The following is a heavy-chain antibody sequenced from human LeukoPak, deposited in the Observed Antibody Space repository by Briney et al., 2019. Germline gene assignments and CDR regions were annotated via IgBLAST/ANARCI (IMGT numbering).Heavy chain of an antibody. CDR3: ARAAGGHTYYDFWSGYPFGMDV. CDR1: GGSISSSSYY. J-gene: IGHJ6*04. V-gene: IGHV4-39*07. Sequence: SETLSLTCTVSGGSISSSSYYWGWIRQPPGKGLEWIGSIYYSGSTYYNPSLKSRVTISVDTSKNQFSLKLSSVTAADTAVYYCARAAGGHTYYDFWSGYPFGMDVWGKGTTVTVSS. CDR2: IYYSGST. D-gene: IGHD3-3*01.